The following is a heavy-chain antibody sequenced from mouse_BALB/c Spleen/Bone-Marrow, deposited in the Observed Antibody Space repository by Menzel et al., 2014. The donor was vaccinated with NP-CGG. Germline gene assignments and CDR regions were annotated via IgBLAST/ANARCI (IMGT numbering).Heavy chain of an antibody. V-gene: IGHV8-12*01. CDR2: IYWDDDK. CDR3: ARSSYGAMDY. D-gene: IGHD1-1*01. CDR1: GFSLSTSGMG. J-gene: IGHJ4*01. Sequence: ESGPGILQPSQTLSLTCSFSGFSLSTSGMGVSWIRQPSGKGLEWLAHIYWDDDKRYNPSLKSRLTISKDTSSNQVFLKITSVDTADTATYYCARSSYGAMDYWGQGTSVTVSS.